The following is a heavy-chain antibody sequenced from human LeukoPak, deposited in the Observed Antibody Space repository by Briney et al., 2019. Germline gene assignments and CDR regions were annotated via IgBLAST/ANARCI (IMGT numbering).Heavy chain of an antibody. Sequence: GGSLRLSCAASGFTFSTFAMIWVRQPPGKGLEWVSSIFPSGGEIHYADSVRGRFTISRDNSKSTPSLQMNSLRAEDTAIYYCATYRQVLLPFESWGQGTLVTVSS. CDR1: GFTFSTFA. J-gene: IGHJ4*02. CDR2: IFPSGGEI. D-gene: IGHD2-8*02. V-gene: IGHV3-23*01. CDR3: ATYRQVLLPFES.